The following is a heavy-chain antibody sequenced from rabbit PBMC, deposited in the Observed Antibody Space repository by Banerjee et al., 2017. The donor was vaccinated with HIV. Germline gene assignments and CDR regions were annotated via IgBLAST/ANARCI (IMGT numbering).Heavy chain of an antibody. V-gene: IGHV1S45*01. CDR1: GIDFSSYYR. D-gene: IGHD1-1*01. CDR3: ARDLPISGGYDL. J-gene: IGHJ4*01. Sequence: QQQLEESGGGLVKPGGTLTLTCKASGIDFSSYYRMCWVRQAPGKGLEWIACIYHSGSTWYASWAKGRFTISKTSSTTVTLQMTSLTAADTATYFCARDLPISGGYDLWGPGTLVTVS. CDR2: IYHSGST.